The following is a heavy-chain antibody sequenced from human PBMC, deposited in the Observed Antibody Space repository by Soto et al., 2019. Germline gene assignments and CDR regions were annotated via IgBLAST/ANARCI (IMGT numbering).Heavy chain of an antibody. Sequence: GASVKVSCKASGYTFTSYGISWVRQAPGQGLEWMGWIIPNFGTANYAQKFQGRVTITADESTSTAYMELSSLRSEDTAVYYCARVNGGSYFVRYYYYGMDVWGQGTTVTV. CDR3: ARVNGGSYFVRYYYYGMDV. CDR2: IIPNFGTA. CDR1: GYTFTSYG. V-gene: IGHV1-69*13. J-gene: IGHJ6*02. D-gene: IGHD1-26*01.